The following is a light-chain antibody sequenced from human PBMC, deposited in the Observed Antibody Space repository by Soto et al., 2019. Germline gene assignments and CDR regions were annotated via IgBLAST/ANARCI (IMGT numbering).Light chain of an antibody. CDR2: DAS. CDR1: QSSSSW. CDR3: HQYNSYAWT. Sequence: DIQMTQSPSTLSASVGDRVTITCRASQSSSSWLAWYQQKPGKAPKLLIYDASSLESGVPSRFSGSGSGTEFTLTISSLQPDDFATYYCHQYNSYAWTFGQGTKVEIK. J-gene: IGKJ1*01. V-gene: IGKV1-5*01.